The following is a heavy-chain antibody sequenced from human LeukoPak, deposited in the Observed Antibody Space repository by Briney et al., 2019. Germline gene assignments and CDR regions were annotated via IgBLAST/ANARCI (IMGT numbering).Heavy chain of an antibody. V-gene: IGHV4-59*11. CDR1: GGSISSHY. D-gene: IGHD5-18*01. CDR2: IYYSGST. J-gene: IGHJ6*03. Sequence: PSETLSLTCTVSGGSISSHYWSWIRQPPGKGLEWIGHIYYSGSTNYNPYHKSRVTISVDTSKNQFSLKLSSVTAADTAVYYCARGAMHTAMVNYYYYYMDVWGKGTTVTVSS. CDR3: ARGAMHTAMVNYYYYYMDV.